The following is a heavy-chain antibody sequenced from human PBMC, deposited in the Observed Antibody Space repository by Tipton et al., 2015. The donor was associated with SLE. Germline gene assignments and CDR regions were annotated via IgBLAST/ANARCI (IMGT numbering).Heavy chain of an antibody. CDR2: ISAYNGNT. Sequence: QLVQSGPEVKKPGASVKVSCKASGYTFTSYGISWVRQAPRQGLERMGWISAYNGNTNYAQKLQGRVTMTTDTSTSTAYMELRSLRSDDTAVYYCARDRAPSPVAGFPFDIWGQGTMVTVSS. CDR1: GYTFTSYG. J-gene: IGHJ3*02. CDR3: ARDRAPSPVAGFPFDI. D-gene: IGHD6-19*01. V-gene: IGHV1-18*01.